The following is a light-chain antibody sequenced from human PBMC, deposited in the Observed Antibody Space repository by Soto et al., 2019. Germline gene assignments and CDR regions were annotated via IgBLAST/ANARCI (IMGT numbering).Light chain of an antibody. V-gene: IGKV3-20*01. CDR1: QSVSSSY. CDR2: GAS. Sequence: EIVLTQSPGTLSLSPGERATLSCRASQSVSSSYLSWYQQKPGQAPSLLIYGASSRATGIPDRFSSSGSGTDFTLNISRLEHEDFSVYYCQQYGSSPLLTFGGGTKVEIK. CDR3: QQYGSSPLLT. J-gene: IGKJ4*01.